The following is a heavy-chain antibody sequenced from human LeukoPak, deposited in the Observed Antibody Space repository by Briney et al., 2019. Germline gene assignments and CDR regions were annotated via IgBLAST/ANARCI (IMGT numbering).Heavy chain of an antibody. Sequence: GGSLRLSCAASGFTFSSYGMHWVRQAPGKGLEWVAVIWYDGSNKFYADSVKGRFTISRDNSKNTLYLQMNSLRAEDTAVYYCARDRAAADRDYWGQGTLVTVSS. D-gene: IGHD6-13*01. CDR2: IWYDGSNK. CDR1: GFTFSSYG. CDR3: ARDRAAADRDY. J-gene: IGHJ4*02. V-gene: IGHV3-33*01.